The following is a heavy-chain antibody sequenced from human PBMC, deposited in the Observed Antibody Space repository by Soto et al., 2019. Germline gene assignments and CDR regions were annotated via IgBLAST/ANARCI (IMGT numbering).Heavy chain of an antibody. V-gene: IGHV4-31*03. CDR2: IYYSGST. CDR1: GGSISSGGYY. CDR3: ARDRLNTECGMDV. D-gene: IGHD3-3*01. Sequence: QVQLQESGPGLVKPSQTLSLTCTVSGGSISSGGYYWSWIRQHPGKGLEWMGYIYYSGSTYYNPSLKCRVTISVDTSTNQFSLKLSAVTAADTAVYYCARDRLNTECGMDVCGQGTTVAVSS. J-gene: IGHJ6*02.